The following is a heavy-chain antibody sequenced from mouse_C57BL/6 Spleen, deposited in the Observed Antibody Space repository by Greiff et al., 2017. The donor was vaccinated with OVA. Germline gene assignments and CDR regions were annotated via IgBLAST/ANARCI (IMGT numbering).Heavy chain of an antibody. CDR3: ARGGVRYYVPFAY. CDR2: IYPGDGDT. V-gene: IGHV1-80*01. J-gene: IGHJ3*01. Sequence: VQLQQSGAELVKPGASVKISCKASGYAFSSSWMNWVKQRPGKGLEWIGQIYPGDGDTNYNGKFKGKATLTADKSSSTAYMQLSSRTSEDSAVYFCARGGVRYYVPFAYWGQGTLVTVSA. CDR1: GYAFSSSW. D-gene: IGHD1-1*01.